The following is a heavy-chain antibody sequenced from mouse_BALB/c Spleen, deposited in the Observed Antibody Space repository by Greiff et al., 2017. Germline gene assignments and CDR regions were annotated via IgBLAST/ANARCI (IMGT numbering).Heavy chain of an antibody. V-gene: IGHV5-4*02. CDR3: ASVYDGYYGGGFYAMDY. CDR1: GFTFSDYY. J-gene: IGHJ4*01. CDR2: ISDGGSYT. Sequence: EVKVVESGGGLVKPGGSLKLSCAASGFTFSDYYMYWVRQTPEKRLEWVATISDGGSYTYYPDSVKGRFTISRDNAKNNLYLQMSSLKSEDTAMYYCASVYDGYYGGGFYAMDYWGQGTSVTVSS. D-gene: IGHD2-3*01.